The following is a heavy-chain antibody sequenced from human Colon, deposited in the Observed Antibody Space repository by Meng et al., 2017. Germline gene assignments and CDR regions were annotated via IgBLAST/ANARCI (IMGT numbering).Heavy chain of an antibody. D-gene: IGHD6-19*01. CDR1: GVSVKSGIYY. V-gene: IGHV4-61*01. CDR3: AREGPIAVAGYDY. CDR2: IYSSGST. J-gene: IGHJ4*02. Sequence: VRLQESGPGLVRPSETLSPTCEVSGVSVKSGIYYWNWLRQPPGKTLDWIGYIYSSGSTTYNPSLKSRVTISLDTPKNQFSLKLTSVTAADTAVYYCAREGPIAVAGYDYWGQGTLVTVSS.